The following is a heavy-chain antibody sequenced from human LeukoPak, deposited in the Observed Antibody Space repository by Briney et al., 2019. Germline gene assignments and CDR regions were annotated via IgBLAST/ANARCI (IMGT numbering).Heavy chain of an antibody. CDR2: IYYSGST. J-gene: IGHJ6*03. CDR3: ARHKDYYYSYMDV. CDR1: GGSISSYY. Sequence: SETLSLTCTVSGGSISSYYWSWIRQPPGKGLEWIGNIYYSGSTNYNPSLKSRVTISVDTSKNQFSLKLSSVTAADTAVYYCARHKDYYYSYMDVWGKGTTVTISS. V-gene: IGHV4-59*08.